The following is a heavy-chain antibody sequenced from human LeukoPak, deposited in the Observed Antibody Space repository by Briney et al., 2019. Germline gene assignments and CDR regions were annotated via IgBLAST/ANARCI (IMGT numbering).Heavy chain of an antibody. J-gene: IGHJ3*02. CDR2: ISAYNGNT. CDR3: ASAVPYCSGGSCFPGWNAFDI. V-gene: IGHV1-18*01. Sequence: ASVKVSCKASGYTFTSYGISWVRQAPGQGLEWMGWISAYNGNTNYAQKLQGRVTMTTDTSTSTAYMELRSLRSDDTAVYYCASAVPYCSGGSCFPGWNAFDIWGQGTMVTVSS. D-gene: IGHD2-15*01. CDR1: GYTFTSYG.